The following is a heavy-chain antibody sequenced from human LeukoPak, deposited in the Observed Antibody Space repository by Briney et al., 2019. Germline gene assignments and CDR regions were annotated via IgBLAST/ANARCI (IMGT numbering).Heavy chain of an antibody. CDR3: ARDRILLWFGELSYDPYYFDY. CDR1: GGSISSYY. CDR2: IYTSGST. J-gene: IGHJ4*02. Sequence: SETLSLTCTVSGGSISSYYWSWIRQPAGKGLEWIGRIYTSGSTNYNPSLTSRVTMSVDTSKNQFSLKLSSVTAADTAVYYCARDRILLWFGELSYDPYYFDYWGQGTLVTVSS. D-gene: IGHD3-10*01. V-gene: IGHV4-4*07.